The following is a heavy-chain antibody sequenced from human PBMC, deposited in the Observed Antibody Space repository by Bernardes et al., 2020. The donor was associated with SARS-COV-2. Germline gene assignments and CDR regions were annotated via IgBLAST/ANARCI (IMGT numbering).Heavy chain of an antibody. D-gene: IGHD6-13*01. CDR2: ISWNSGSI. CDR1: GFTFDDYA. Sequence: GGSLRLSRAASGFTFDDYAMHWVRQAPGKGLEWVSGISWNSGSIGYADSVKGRFTISRDNAKNSLYLQMNSLRAEDTALYYCAKEGMTQYYYGMDVWGQGTTVTVSS. V-gene: IGHV3-9*01. J-gene: IGHJ6*02. CDR3: AKEGMTQYYYGMDV.